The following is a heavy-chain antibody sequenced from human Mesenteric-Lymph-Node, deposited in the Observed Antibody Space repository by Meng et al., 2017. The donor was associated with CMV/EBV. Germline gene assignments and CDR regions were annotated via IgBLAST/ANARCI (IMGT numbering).Heavy chain of an antibody. J-gene: IGHJ6*02. CDR1: GFTFSSYA. Sequence: ESLKISCAASGFTFSSYAMSWVRQAPGKGLEWIGEINHSGSTNYNPSLKSRVTISVDTSKNQFSLKLSSVTAADTAVYYCARGLINYGMDVWGQGTTVTVSS. D-gene: IGHD2-8*01. CDR2: INHSGST. V-gene: IGHV4-34*01. CDR3: ARGLINYGMDV.